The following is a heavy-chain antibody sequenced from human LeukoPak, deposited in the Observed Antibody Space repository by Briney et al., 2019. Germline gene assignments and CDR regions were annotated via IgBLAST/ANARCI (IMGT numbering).Heavy chain of an antibody. CDR3: ARVRYDYAWGSYRPPFDY. Sequence: SETLSPTCTVSGGSLSTYYWSWIRQPRGKALECIVYNHNSGSTHYTFSLKSRVTMSLDTSKNQFSLKLSSVTAADTAVYYCARVRYDYAWGSYRPPFDYWGQGTLVTVSS. CDR2: NHNSGST. V-gene: IGHV4-59*12. CDR1: GGSLSTYY. J-gene: IGHJ4*02. D-gene: IGHD3-16*02.